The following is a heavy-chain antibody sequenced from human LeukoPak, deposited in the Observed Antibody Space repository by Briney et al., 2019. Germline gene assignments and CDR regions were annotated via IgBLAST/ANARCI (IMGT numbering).Heavy chain of an antibody. CDR3: ARDIYYYDSSGFIEDY. CDR2: ISSSSYI. V-gene: IGHV3-21*01. J-gene: IGHJ4*02. Sequence: GGSLRLSCAASGFTFSSYSMNWVRQAPGEGLEWVSSISSSSYIYYADSVKGRFTISRDNAKNSLYLQMNSLRAEDTAVYYCARDIYYYDSSGFIEDYWGQGTLVTVSS. D-gene: IGHD3-22*01. CDR1: GFTFSSYS.